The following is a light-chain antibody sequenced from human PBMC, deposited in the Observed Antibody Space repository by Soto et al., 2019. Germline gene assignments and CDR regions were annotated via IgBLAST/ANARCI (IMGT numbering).Light chain of an antibody. V-gene: IGKV3D-15*01. CDR1: QSVSNN. CDR2: GAS. CDR3: QQYTNWPKT. J-gene: IGKJ1*01. Sequence: EIVWTQSPGTLSLSPGERATLSCRASQSVSNNYLAWYQQKPGQAPRLLIYGASNRATGIPERFSGSGSGTEFNLTISSLQSEDFAVYYCQQYTNWPKTFGQGTKVDIK.